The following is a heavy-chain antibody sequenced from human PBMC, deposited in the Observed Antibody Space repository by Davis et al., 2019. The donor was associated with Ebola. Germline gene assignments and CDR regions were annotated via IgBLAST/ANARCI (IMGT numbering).Heavy chain of an antibody. CDR2: IIPILGIA. D-gene: IGHD3-10*01. Sequence: SVKVSCKASGGTFSSYAISWVRQAPGQGLEWMGRIIPILGIANYAQKFQGRVTITADKSTSTAYMELSSLRSEDTAVYYCARDRKYYYGSGSGYYGMDVWGQGTTVTVSS. V-gene: IGHV1-69*04. CDR1: GGTFSSYA. CDR3: ARDRKYYYGSGSGYYGMDV. J-gene: IGHJ6*02.